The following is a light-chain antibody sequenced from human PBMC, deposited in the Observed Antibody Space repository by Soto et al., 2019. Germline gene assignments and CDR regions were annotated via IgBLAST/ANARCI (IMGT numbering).Light chain of an antibody. CDR2: DVY. CDR3: SSYTTTSTVV. Sequence: QSALTQPASVSGSPGQSITISCTGTSSDVGGYDYVSWFQQYPGKAPSLMLYDVYRRPSGVSYRFSGSKSGNTASLTISGLQAEDEADYYCSSYTTTSTVVFGGGPKVTVL. J-gene: IGLJ2*01. CDR1: SSDVGGYDY. V-gene: IGLV2-14*01.